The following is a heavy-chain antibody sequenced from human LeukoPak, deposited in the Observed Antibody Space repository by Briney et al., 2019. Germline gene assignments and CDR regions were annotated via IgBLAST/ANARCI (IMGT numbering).Heavy chain of an antibody. CDR2: ISHEGSQT. CDR3: AKSVAGTDYYYYMDV. V-gene: IGHV3-30*18. J-gene: IGHJ6*03. CDR1: GFSFGSYG. D-gene: IGHD6-19*01. Sequence: GGSLRLSCAASGFSFGSYGIHWVRRAPGKGLEWVAVISHEGSQTYYADSVRGRFTISRDNSKNTLYLQMNSLRAEDTAVYYCAKSVAGTDYYYYMDVWGKGTTVTVSS.